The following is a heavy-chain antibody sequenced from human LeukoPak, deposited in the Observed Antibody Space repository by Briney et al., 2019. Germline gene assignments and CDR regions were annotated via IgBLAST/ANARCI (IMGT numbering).Heavy chain of an antibody. CDR1: GGSISTYD. J-gene: IGHJ4*02. CDR3: ARGIDGSAWYDY. D-gene: IGHD6-19*01. CDR2: MYPGTAYYNPATA. V-gene: IGHV4-59*01. Sequence: SETLSLTCSVSGGSISTYDWTWIRQPPGKGLEWVAYMYPGTAYYNPATAYYNPSLNSRATISIDKSKNQFSLNLTSVAAADTAIYYCARGIDGSAWYDYWGQGTLVTVSS.